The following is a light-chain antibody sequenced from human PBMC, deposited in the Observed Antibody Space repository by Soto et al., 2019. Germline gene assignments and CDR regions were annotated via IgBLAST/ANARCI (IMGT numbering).Light chain of an antibody. V-gene: IGLV2-14*03. CDR2: DVS. J-gene: IGLJ2*01. CDR3: SSYTTSSPVV. Sequence: QSVLTQPASVSGSPGQAITISCTGTSSDVGAYYYVSWYQQHPGTAPKLLIYDVSNRPSGVSNRFSGSKSGNTASLTISGVQAEDEADYYCSSYTTSSPVVFGGGTKVTVL. CDR1: SSDVGAYYY.